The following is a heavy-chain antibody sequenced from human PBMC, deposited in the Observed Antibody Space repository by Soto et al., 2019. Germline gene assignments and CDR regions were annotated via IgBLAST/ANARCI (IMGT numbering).Heavy chain of an antibody. Sequence: SETLSLTCTVSGGSISSGSYYFSWIRQPPGKGLEWIGYIYYSGSTNYNPSLKSRVTISVDTSKNQFSLKLSSVTAADTAVYYCARALPNYDILTGYYPYNWFDPWGQGTMVTVSS. CDR1: GGSISSGSYY. V-gene: IGHV4-61*01. CDR3: ARALPNYDILTGYYPYNWFDP. D-gene: IGHD3-9*01. CDR2: IYYSGST. J-gene: IGHJ5*02.